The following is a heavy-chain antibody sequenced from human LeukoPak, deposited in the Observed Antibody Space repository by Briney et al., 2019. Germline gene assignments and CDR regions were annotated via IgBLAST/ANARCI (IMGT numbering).Heavy chain of an antibody. CDR1: GYTFTGYY. CDR3: ARQYYDFWSGYYTGWYYFDY. D-gene: IGHD3-3*01. J-gene: IGHJ4*02. V-gene: IGHV1-2*07. Sequence: VASVKVSCKASGYTFTGYYMHWVRQAPGQGLEWMGWINPNSGGTNYALKFQGRVTMTRDTSISTAYMELSRLRSDDTAVYYCARQYYDFWSGYYTGWYYFDYWGQGTLVTVSS. CDR2: INPNSGGT.